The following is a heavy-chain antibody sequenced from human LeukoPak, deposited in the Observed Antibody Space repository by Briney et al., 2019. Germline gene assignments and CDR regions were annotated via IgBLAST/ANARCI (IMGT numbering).Heavy chain of an antibody. CDR3: ARDTGESYYYYYGMDV. Sequence: GGSLRLSCAASGFTFSDYYMSWIRQAPGKGLEWVSYISSSGSTIYYADSVKGRFTISRDNAKNSLYLQMNSLRAEDTAVYYCARDTGESYYYYYGMDVWGQGTTVTVSS. CDR2: ISSSGSTI. J-gene: IGHJ6*02. CDR1: GFTFSDYY. D-gene: IGHD4-17*01. V-gene: IGHV3-11*01.